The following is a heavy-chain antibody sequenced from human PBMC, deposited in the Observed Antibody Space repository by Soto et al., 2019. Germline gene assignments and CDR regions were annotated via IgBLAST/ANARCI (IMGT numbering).Heavy chain of an antibody. J-gene: IGHJ3*02. CDR3: ARTTAYCGGDCYADAFDI. Sequence: ASVKVSCKASGYTFTGYNMHWVRQAPGQGPEWMGWLNPNSGGTSYAQKFQGRVTMTRDTSISTTYMGMSRLRSDDTAVYYCARTTAYCGGDCYADAFDIWGQGTMVT. CDR1: GYTFTGYN. V-gene: IGHV1-2*02. CDR2: LNPNSGGT. D-gene: IGHD2-21*02.